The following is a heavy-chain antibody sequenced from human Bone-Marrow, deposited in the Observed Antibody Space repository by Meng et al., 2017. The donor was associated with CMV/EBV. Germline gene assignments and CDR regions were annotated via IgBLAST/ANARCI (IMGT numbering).Heavy chain of an antibody. CDR2: INQDGSER. CDR1: GLSFSTYW. Sequence: GGSLRLSCAVSGLSFSTYWMSWVRQAPGKGPEWVANINQDGSERVYVDSVKGRFTISRDNAQNSLYLQMNSLRAEDTAVYYCARAQKDGSGIYWGQGSLVTVSS. V-gene: IGHV3-7*01. J-gene: IGHJ4*02. CDR3: ARAQKDGSGIY. D-gene: IGHD3-10*01.